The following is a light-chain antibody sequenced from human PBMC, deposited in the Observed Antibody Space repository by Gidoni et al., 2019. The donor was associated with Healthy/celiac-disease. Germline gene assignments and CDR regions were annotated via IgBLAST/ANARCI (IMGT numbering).Light chain of an antibody. V-gene: IGKV3-20*01. J-gene: IGKJ2*01. CDR1: QSVRRSY. Sequence: IVLTQSPGTLSLSPGERATLSCRARQSVRRSYLAWYQQTPGQAPRLLIYGASSRATGIPDRFSGSGSGPDFTLTISRLEPEDFAVYYCQQYGSSPYTFGQGTKLEIK. CDR2: GAS. CDR3: QQYGSSPYT.